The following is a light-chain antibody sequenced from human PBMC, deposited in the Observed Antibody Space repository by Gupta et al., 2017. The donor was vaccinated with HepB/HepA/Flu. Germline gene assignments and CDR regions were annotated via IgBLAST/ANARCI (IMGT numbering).Light chain of an antibody. CDR1: QSVTSY. CDR2: DAS. CDR3: QQRSDWPWT. J-gene: IGKJ1*01. Sequence: EIVLTQPPATLPLSLGERATLSCRANQSVTSYLTWYQQKPGQAPRLLIYDASNRATGIPARFSGSGSGTDFTLTISSLEPEDFALYYCQQRSDWPWTFGRGTKVEIK. V-gene: IGKV3-11*01.